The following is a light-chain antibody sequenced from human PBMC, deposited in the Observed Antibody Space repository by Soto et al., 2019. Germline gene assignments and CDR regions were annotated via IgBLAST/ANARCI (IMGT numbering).Light chain of an antibody. CDR2: RNN. CDR1: SSNIGSKY. J-gene: IGLJ2*01. Sequence: QAVVTQPPSASGTPGQRVTISCSGSSSNIGSKYVYWYQQLPGTAPKLLMYRNNQRPSGVPDRFSGSKSGTSASLAISGLRSEDEADYYCAAWDAGVSDPAFGGGTKLTVL. CDR3: AAWDAGVSDPA. V-gene: IGLV1-47*01.